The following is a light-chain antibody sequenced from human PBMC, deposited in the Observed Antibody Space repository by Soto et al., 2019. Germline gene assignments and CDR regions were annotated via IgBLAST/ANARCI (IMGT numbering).Light chain of an antibody. V-gene: IGKV1-5*01. CDR3: QQYQTYPMYT. CDR1: QSISRW. CDR2: DAS. Sequence: DIQMTQSPSTLSASVGDRVTITCRASQSISRWLAWYQQKPGKAPKFLISDASTLQSGVPSRFSGSVSGTEFTLTISSLQPDDFATYYCQQYQTYPMYTFGQGTKLEI. J-gene: IGKJ2*01.